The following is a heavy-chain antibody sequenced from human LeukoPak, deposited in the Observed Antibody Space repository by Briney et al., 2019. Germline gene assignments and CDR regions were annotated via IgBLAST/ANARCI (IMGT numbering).Heavy chain of an antibody. J-gene: IGHJ4*02. CDR1: GFTISSYA. V-gene: IGHV3-23*01. CDR2: ISGSGGST. Sequence: GGTLRLTCAASGFTISSYAMSWARQAPGKGLEWDSAISGSGGSTYYADSVKGRFTISSDNSKNTLYLQMNSLRAEDTAVYYCTKIERTGYDYFDYWGQGTLVTVSS. D-gene: IGHD3/OR15-3a*01. CDR3: TKIERTGYDYFDY.